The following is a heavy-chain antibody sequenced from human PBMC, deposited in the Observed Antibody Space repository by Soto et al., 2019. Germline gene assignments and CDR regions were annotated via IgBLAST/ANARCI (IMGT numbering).Heavy chain of an antibody. CDR1: GFTFSRNW. J-gene: IGHJ6*02. CDR3: ARDCSSISCYVGGTYYYGMDV. CDR2: IKQDGSEK. D-gene: IGHD2-2*01. Sequence: EGSLRLSCAASGFTFSRNWMTWVRQSPGKGLEWVANIKQDGSEKYYVDHVKGRFTISRDNAKNSLYLQMNSLRAEDTAIYYCARDCSSISCYVGGTYYYGMDVWGQGTTVTVSS. V-gene: IGHV3-7*03.